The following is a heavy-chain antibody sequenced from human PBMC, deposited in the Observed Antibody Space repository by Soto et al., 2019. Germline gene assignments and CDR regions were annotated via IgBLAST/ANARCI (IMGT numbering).Heavy chain of an antibody. CDR1: GFTFSSYA. Sequence: QVQLVESGGGVVQPGRSLRLSCAASGFTFSSYAMHWVRQAPGKGLEWVAVISYDGSNKYYADSVKGRFTISRDNSKNTLYLQMNSLRAEDTAVYYCARGGEWEPNNWFDPWGQGTPVTVSS. D-gene: IGHD1-26*01. CDR3: ARGGEWEPNNWFDP. J-gene: IGHJ5*02. CDR2: ISYDGSNK. V-gene: IGHV3-30-3*01.